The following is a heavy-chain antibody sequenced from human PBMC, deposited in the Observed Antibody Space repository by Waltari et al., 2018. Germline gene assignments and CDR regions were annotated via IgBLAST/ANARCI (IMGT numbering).Heavy chain of an antibody. CDR3: ARDAVRGGDLDY. CDR2: KKGEGSDK. J-gene: IGHJ4*02. D-gene: IGHD3-10*01. Sequence: EVQLVESGGGLVQPGGSLRLSCVVSGFTLSRYWMSWVRRAPGEGLEGVAKKKGEGSDKPYGGSWKGRFTISRDKGKMALFPEMNSPGAEDTAFCYWARDAVRGGDLDYWGQGILVTVSS. V-gene: IGHV3-7*01. CDR1: GFTLSRYW.